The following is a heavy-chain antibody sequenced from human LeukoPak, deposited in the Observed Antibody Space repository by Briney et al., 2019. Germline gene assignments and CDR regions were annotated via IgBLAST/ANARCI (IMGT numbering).Heavy chain of an antibody. V-gene: IGHV4-4*07. D-gene: IGHD3-3*01. J-gene: IGHJ3*02. Sequence: SETLSLTCTVSGGSISSYYWSWIRQPAGKGLEWIGRIYTSGSTNYNPSLKSRVTMSVDTSKNQFSLKLSSVTAADTAVYYCARDYYDFWRQGDAFDIWGQGTMVTVSS. CDR1: GGSISSYY. CDR3: ARDYYDFWRQGDAFDI. CDR2: IYTSGST.